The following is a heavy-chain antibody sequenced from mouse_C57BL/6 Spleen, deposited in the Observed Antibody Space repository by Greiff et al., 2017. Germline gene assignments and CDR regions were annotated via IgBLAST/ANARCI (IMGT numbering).Heavy chain of an antibody. CDR2: IWTGGGT. CDR1: GFSLTSYA. Sequence: VQVVESGPGLVAPSQSLSITCTVSGFSLTSYAISWVRQPPGKGLEWLGVIWTGGGTNYNSALKSRLSISKDNSKSQVFLKMNSLQTDDTARYDCALYYYGSSPFAYWGQGTLVTVSA. CDR3: ALYYYGSSPFAY. D-gene: IGHD1-1*01. J-gene: IGHJ3*01. V-gene: IGHV2-9-1*01.